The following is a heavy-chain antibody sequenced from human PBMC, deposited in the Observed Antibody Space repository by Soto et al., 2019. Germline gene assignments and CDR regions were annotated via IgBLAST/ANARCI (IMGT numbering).Heavy chain of an antibody. J-gene: IGHJ4*02. V-gene: IGHV3-74*01. CDR2: IDHDGPT. CDR1: GFTFSNYW. CDR3: VRHSHGDY. D-gene: IGHD1-26*01. Sequence: EVQLVESGGGLVQPGGSLRLSCAGSGFTFSNYWMHWVRQAPGKGLEWVSRIDHDGPTDYAHSVRGRFTISRDNAENTLYLQMNSLRPEDTAVYYCVRHSHGDYWGQGTLVSVSS.